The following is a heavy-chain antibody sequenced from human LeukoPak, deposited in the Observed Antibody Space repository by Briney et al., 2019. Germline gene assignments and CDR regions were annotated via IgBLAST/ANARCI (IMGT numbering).Heavy chain of an antibody. V-gene: IGHV3-48*01. CDR2: ISSSSSTI. CDR3: ARGLVGVVVVAATYFDY. Sequence: GGSLRLSCAASGFTFSSYDMTWVRQAPGKGLEWVSYISSSSSTIYYADSVKGRFTISRDNAKNSLYLQLNSLRAEDTAVYYCARGLVGVVVVAATYFDYWGQGTLVTVSS. CDR1: GFTFSSYD. D-gene: IGHD2-15*01. J-gene: IGHJ4*02.